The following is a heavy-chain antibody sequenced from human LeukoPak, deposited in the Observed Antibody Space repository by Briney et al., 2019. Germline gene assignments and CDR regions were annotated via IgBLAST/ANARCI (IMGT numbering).Heavy chain of an antibody. J-gene: IGHJ4*02. V-gene: IGHV3-11*01. CDR3: AREVVDGILASLDY. Sequence: PGRCLRLSCAAAGLTFSDYYMSCIRQAPGKGMEWVSYISSSGSTIYYADSVKGRFTISRDNAQFSLYLQMNSLRAEDTAVYYCAREVVDGILASLDYWGQGTLVTVSS. CDR2: ISSSGSTI. CDR1: GLTFSDYY. D-gene: IGHD3-22*01.